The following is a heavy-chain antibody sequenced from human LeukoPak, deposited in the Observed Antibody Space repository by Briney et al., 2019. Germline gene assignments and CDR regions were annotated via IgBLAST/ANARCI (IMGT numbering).Heavy chain of an antibody. D-gene: IGHD6-19*01. CDR2: IYTSGST. CDR3: ARLSSGWYMYYFDY. Sequence: PSETLSLTCTVSGGSISSGSDYWSWIRQPAGKGLEWIGRIYTSGSTNYNPSLKSRVTISVDTSKNQFSLKLSSVTAAATAVYYCARLSSGWYMYYFDYWGQGTLVTVSS. J-gene: IGHJ4*02. CDR1: GGSISSGSDY. V-gene: IGHV4-61*02.